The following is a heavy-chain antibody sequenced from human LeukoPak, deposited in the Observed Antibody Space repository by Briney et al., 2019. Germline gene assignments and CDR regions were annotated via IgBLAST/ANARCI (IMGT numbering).Heavy chain of an antibody. D-gene: IGHD6-6*01. CDR1: GXSFTSYW. Sequence: GESLKISCKGSGXSFTSYWIGWVRQMPGKGLEWMGISYPGDSDTRYSPSFQGQVAISADKSISTASLQWSSLKASDTAMYYCARHAGSSSVYFDYWGQGTLVTVSS. CDR2: SYPGDSDT. CDR3: ARHAGSSSVYFDY. V-gene: IGHV5-51*01. J-gene: IGHJ4*02.